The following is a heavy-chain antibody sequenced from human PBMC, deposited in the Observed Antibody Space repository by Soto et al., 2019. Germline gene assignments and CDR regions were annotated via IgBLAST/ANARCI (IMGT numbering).Heavy chain of an antibody. D-gene: IGHD5-12*01. CDR1: GGTFSSYT. J-gene: IGHJ4*02. CDR2: IIPILGIA. Sequence: SVKVSCKASGGTFSSYTISWVRQAPGQGLEWMGRIIPILGIANYAQKFQGRVTITADKSTSTAYMELSSLRSEDTAVYYCARRGNRGYVADFFDYWGQGTLVTVSS. CDR3: ARRGNRGYVADFFDY. V-gene: IGHV1-69*02.